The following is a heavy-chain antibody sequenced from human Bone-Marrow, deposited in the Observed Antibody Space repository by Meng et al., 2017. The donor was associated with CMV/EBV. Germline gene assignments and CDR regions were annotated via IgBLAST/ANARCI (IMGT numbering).Heavy chain of an antibody. CDR1: GFIFSSYA. V-gene: IGHV3-30*04. Sequence: GGSLRLSCVASGFIFSSYAMHWVRQAPGKGLEWVAVISYDGSNKYYADSVKGRFTISRDTSKNTLYLQMNSLRAEDTAVYYCASADYGDYCKVSWGQGTLVTVSS. CDR3: ASADYGDYCKVS. D-gene: IGHD4-17*01. CDR2: ISYDGSNK. J-gene: IGHJ5*02.